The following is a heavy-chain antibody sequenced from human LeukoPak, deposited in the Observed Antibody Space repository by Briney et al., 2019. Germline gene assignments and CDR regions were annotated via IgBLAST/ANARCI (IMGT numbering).Heavy chain of an antibody. J-gene: IGHJ4*02. D-gene: IGHD2-2*01. Sequence: GGSLRLSCAASGFTFSSYAMHWVRQAPGKGLEWVAVISYDGSNKYYADSVKGRFTIPRDNSKNTLYLQMNSLRAEDTAVYYCAREGYQLLTAFDYWGQGTLVTVSS. CDR2: ISYDGSNK. CDR3: AREGYQLLTAFDY. V-gene: IGHV3-30-3*01. CDR1: GFTFSSYA.